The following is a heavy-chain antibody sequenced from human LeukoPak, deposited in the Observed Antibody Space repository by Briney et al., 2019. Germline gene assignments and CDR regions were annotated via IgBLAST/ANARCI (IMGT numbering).Heavy chain of an antibody. D-gene: IGHD2-21*01. CDR3: ASLWDFDY. V-gene: IGHV3-21*01. J-gene: IGHJ4*02. Sequence: GGPLRLPCAASGFTYSSYSMHWLRQAPGKGLEWVSSISSSSSYIYYAHSVKGRFTSSRDNAKNSLYLQMNILRAEDTAVYYCASLWDFDYWGQGTLVTVSS. CDR1: GFTYSSYS. CDR2: ISSSSSYI.